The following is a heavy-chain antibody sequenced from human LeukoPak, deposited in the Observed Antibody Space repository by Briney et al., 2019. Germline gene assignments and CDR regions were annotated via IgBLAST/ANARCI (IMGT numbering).Heavy chain of an antibody. J-gene: IGHJ4*02. Sequence: GGSLRLSCAASGFTFSSYAMHWVRQAPGKGLEWVAVISYDGSNKYYADSVKGRFTISRDNSKNTLYLQMNSLRAEDTAVYYCARDPALTTYYYDSSGYQNWGQGTLVTVSS. V-gene: IGHV3-30-3*01. CDR2: ISYDGSNK. CDR3: ARDPALTTYYYDSSGYQN. D-gene: IGHD3-22*01. CDR1: GFTFSSYA.